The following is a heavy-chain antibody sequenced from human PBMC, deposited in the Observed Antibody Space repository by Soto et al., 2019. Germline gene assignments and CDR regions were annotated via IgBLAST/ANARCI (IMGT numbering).Heavy chain of an antibody. CDR3: ARGYTTGGNGLDV. CDR2: IYSGGST. J-gene: IGHJ6*02. CDR1: GFTVSDNY. D-gene: IGHD2-15*01. V-gene: IGHV3-53*01. Sequence: GGSLRLSCAASGFTVSDNYMNWVRQAPGKGLEWVSVIYSGGSTYYTDSVKGRFTISRDNSKNTLYLQMNSLRAEETAVYYCARGYTTGGNGLDVWGQGTTVTVSS.